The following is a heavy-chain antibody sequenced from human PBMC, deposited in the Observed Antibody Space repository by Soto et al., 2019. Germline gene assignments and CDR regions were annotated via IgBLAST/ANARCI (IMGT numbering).Heavy chain of an antibody. D-gene: IGHD6-13*01. CDR1: GGSMSSFY. CDR3: ARGGDISSWNY. J-gene: IGHJ4*02. CDR2: IYYSGNT. Sequence: SETLSLTCTLSGGSMSSFYWSWIRQPPGKGLEWIGYIYYSGNTNYNPSLKGRVTISVDTSKNQFSLRLSSVTAADSAVYYCARGGDISSWNYWGQGTLVTVSS. V-gene: IGHV4-59*01.